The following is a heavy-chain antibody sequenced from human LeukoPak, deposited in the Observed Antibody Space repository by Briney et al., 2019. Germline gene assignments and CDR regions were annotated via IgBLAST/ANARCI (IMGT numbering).Heavy chain of an antibody. CDR2: IYYSGST. CDR1: GGSISSYY. D-gene: IGHD2-2*02. J-gene: IGHJ4*02. Sequence: SETLSLTCTVSGGSISSYYWSWIRQPPGKGLEWIGYIYYSGSTNYNPSLKSRVTISVDTSKNQFSLKLSSVTAADTAVYYCARGAYCSSTSCYTFDYWGQGTLVTVSS. CDR3: ARGAYCSSTSCYTFDY. V-gene: IGHV4-59*01.